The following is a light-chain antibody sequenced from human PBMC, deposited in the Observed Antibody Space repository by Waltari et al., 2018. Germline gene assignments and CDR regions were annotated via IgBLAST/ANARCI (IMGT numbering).Light chain of an antibody. CDR1: QSVGRT. V-gene: IGKV3-20*01. Sequence: EIVLTQSPASLSLSPGDRATPSCRASQSVGRTLAWYQQRPGQAPRLLIYDASSRATGIPDRFSGSGSGTDFRLTISRLEPEDFAVYYCQKYGTRPATFGQGTKVEVK. CDR3: QKYGTRPAT. J-gene: IGKJ1*01. CDR2: DAS.